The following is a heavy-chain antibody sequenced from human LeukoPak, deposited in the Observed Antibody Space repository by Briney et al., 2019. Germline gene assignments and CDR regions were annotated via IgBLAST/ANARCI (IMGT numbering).Heavy chain of an antibody. CDR1: GFSFSTYA. D-gene: IGHD1-7*01. V-gene: IGHV3-23*01. Sequence: GGSLRLSCAASGFSFSTYAMSWVRHAPGKGLAWVSALSGSGDSTYYADSVKGRFTISRDNSKNTLYLQMNSLRDEDTAIYYCATDRNYAFDHWGQGTLVTVSS. CDR2: LSGSGDST. J-gene: IGHJ4*02. CDR3: ATDRNYAFDH.